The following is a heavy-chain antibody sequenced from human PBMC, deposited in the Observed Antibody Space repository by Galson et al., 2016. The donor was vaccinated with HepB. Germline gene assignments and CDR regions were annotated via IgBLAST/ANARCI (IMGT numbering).Heavy chain of an antibody. J-gene: IGHJ4*02. CDR1: GASIRSDSHS. V-gene: IGHV4-61*02. CDR2: IGSRGTT. Sequence: TLSLTCTVSGASIRSDSHSWNWIRQPAGKGLEWIGRIGSRGTTNPTPALQRRVTILKDTSRNQLSLQLISVTAADTAVYYCARESEGNCNSYYCHFDKIGYWGQGILVAVSS. D-gene: IGHD2/OR15-2a*01. CDR3: ARESEGNCNSYYCHFDKIGY.